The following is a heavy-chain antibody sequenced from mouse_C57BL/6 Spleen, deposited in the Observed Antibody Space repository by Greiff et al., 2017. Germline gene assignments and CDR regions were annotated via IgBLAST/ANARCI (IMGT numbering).Heavy chain of an antibody. D-gene: IGHD1-1*01. V-gene: IGHV1-85*01. Sequence: QVQLQQSGPELVKPGASVKLSCKASGYTFTSYDINWVKQRPGQGLEWIGWIYPRDGSTKYNEKFKGKATLTVDTSSRTAYMELHSLTSEDSAVYFCASLITTVVAPFDYWGQGTTLTVSS. CDR1: GYTFTSYD. J-gene: IGHJ2*01. CDR2: IYPRDGST. CDR3: ASLITTVVAPFDY.